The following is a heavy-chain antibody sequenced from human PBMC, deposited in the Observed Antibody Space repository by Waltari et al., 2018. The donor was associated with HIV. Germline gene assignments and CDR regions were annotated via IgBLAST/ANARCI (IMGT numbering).Heavy chain of an antibody. V-gene: IGHV5-51*03. CDR2: IYPGDSDT. D-gene: IGHD2-21*02. CDR3: ALGMVVTATHEYSQH. J-gene: IGHJ1*01. Sequence: EVQLVQSGAEVKKPGESLKLSCKGSGFRVTTYWIGWVRQMPAKGLEWMAIIYPGDSDTRYSPSFQGQVTISADKSISTAYLQWSSLKASDTAMYYCALGMVVTATHEYSQHWGQGTLVTVSS. CDR1: GFRVTTYW.